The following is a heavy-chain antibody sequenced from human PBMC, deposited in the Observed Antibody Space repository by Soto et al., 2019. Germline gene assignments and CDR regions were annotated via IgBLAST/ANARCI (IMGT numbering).Heavy chain of an antibody. J-gene: IGHJ4*02. V-gene: IGHV3-33*01. CDR1: GFTFSSYG. Sequence: GGSLRLSCAASGFTFSSYGMHWVRQAPGKGLEWVAVIWYDGSNKYYADSVKGRFTISRDNSKNTLYLQMNSLRAEDTAVYYCARAGVLGMTYDILTGYDPFDDWGQGTLVTSPQ. D-gene: IGHD3-9*01. CDR2: IWYDGSNK. CDR3: ARAGVLGMTYDILTGYDPFDD.